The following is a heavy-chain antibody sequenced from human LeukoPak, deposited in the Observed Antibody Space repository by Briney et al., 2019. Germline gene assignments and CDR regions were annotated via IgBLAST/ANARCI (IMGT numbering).Heavy chain of an antibody. V-gene: IGHV1-69*05. CDR3: ASSQTYYYDSSGLPH. Sequence: ASVKVSCKASGGTFSSYAISWVRQAPGQGLEWMGRIIPIFGTANYAQKFQGRVTITTDESTSTAYMELSSLRSEDTAVYYCASSQTYYYDSSGLPHWGQGTLVTASS. CDR2: IIPIFGTA. D-gene: IGHD3-22*01. CDR1: GGTFSSYA. J-gene: IGHJ1*01.